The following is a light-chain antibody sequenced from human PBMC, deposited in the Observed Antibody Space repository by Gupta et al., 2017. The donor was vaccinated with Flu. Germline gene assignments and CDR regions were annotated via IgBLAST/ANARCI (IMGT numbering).Light chain of an antibody. J-gene: IGKJ2*01. V-gene: IGKV1-5*03. Sequence: DIQMTQSPSTLSASVGDRVTITCRASQSISSWLAWYQQKPGKAPKLLIYKASNLESGVPSRFSGSGSGTEFTLTISGLQPDDFATYYCQQYSSYGYTFGQGTKLEIK. CDR2: KAS. CDR3: QQYSSYGYT. CDR1: QSISSW.